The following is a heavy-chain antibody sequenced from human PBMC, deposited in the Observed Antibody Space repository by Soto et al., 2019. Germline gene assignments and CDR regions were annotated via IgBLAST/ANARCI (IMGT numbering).Heavy chain of an antibody. CDR3: AGGGGGPLDWFDP. CDR1: GYTFTSYA. CDR2: INAGNGNT. D-gene: IGHD3-10*01. Sequence: QVQLVQSGAEEKKPGASVKVSCKASGYTFTSYAMHWVRQAPGQRRERMGWINAGNGNTKYSQKFRGRVTITRDTSASTAYMGLGSPRSEDTAVYYCAGGGGGPLDWFDPWGQGTLVTVSS. J-gene: IGHJ5*02. V-gene: IGHV1-3*05.